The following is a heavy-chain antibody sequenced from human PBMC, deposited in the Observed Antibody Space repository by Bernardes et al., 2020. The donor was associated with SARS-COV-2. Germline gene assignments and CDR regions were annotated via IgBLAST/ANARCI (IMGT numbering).Heavy chain of an antibody. D-gene: IGHD3-10*01. V-gene: IGHV3-74*01. CDR2: INADGSTT. CDR1: GFTFSSYR. CDR3: AKSAFISGRGYYIDY. Sequence: GGTLRLSCAASGFTFSSYRMHWVRKGPGEGLVWVSRINADGSTTDYADAVRGRFTISRDNAKNTLFLQMNGLRADDTSLYYCAKSAFISGRGYYIDYWPQGTLVTVSS. J-gene: IGHJ4*02.